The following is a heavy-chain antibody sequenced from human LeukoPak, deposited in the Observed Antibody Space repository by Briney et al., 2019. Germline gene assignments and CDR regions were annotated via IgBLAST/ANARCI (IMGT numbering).Heavy chain of an antibody. D-gene: IGHD6-13*01. V-gene: IGHV3-21*01. Sequence: GSLRLSCAASGFTFSSYSMNWVRQAPGKGLEWVSSISSSSSYIYYADSVKGRFTISRDNAKNSLYLQMNGLRAEDTAVYYCARDSSSWSRYFDYWGQGTLVTVSS. CDR1: GFTFSSYS. CDR2: ISSSSSYI. J-gene: IGHJ4*02. CDR3: ARDSSSWSRYFDY.